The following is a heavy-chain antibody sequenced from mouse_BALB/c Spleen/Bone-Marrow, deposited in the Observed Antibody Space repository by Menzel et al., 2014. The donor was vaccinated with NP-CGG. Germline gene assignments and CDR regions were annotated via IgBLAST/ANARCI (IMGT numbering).Heavy chain of an antibody. CDR1: GYPFSSYW. CDR2: IYPGDGET. V-gene: IGHV1-80*01. CDR3: ARKYGDY. Sequence: QVQLKESGAELVRPGSSVKISCKASGYPFSSYWMSWVKQRPGQGLEGIGQIYPGDGETNYNGKFKGNATLTADKSSSTAYMQLISLTSEDSAVYFCARKYGDYWGQGTTLTVSS. D-gene: IGHD2-10*02. J-gene: IGHJ2*01.